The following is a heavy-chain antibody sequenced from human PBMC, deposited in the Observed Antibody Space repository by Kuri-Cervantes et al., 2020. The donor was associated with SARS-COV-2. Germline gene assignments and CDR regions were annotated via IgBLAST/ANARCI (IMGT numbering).Heavy chain of an antibody. CDR1: GFTFSSYE. D-gene: IGHD6-6*01. CDR3: ARVPQYSSSSY. Sequence: GESLKISCAASGFTFSSYEMNWVRQAPGKGLEWVSYISSSGSTIYYADSVKGRFTISRDNSKNTLYLQMNSLRAEDTAVYYCARVPQYSSSSYWGQGTLVTVSS. CDR2: ISSSGSTI. J-gene: IGHJ4*02. V-gene: IGHV3-48*03.